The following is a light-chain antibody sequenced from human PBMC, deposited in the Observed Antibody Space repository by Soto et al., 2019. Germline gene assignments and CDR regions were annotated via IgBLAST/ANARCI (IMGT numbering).Light chain of an antibody. CDR1: SSDVGGYKY. CDR2: DVT. CDR3: CSHTVSYTDVV. V-gene: IGLV2-11*01. J-gene: IGLJ2*01. Sequence: QSALTQPHSVSGSPGQSVTISCTGTSSDVGGYKYVSWYQQYPGKAPKLMIYDVTKRPSGVPDRFSGSKSGNTASLTISGLQAEDEADYYCCSHTVSYTDVVFGGGTKLTVL.